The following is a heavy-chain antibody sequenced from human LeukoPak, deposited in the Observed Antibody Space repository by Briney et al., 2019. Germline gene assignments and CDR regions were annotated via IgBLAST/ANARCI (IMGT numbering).Heavy chain of an antibody. D-gene: IGHD1-26*01. V-gene: IGHV3-30*02. CDR1: GFTFTTYD. CDR3: AKPSGSGFDY. Sequence: PGGSLRLSCAASGFTFTTYDMHWVRQAPGKGLEWVSFIRYDGSNKYYVDSVRGRFTISRDNSKNTVFLQMNSLRAEDTAVYYCAKPSGSGFDYWGQGTLVTVSS. CDR2: IRYDGSNK. J-gene: IGHJ4*02.